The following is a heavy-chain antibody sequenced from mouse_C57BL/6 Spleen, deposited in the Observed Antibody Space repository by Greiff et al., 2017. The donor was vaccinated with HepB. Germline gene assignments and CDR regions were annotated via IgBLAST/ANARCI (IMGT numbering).Heavy chain of an antibody. CDR3: ARKGAIVTTFDAMDY. D-gene: IGHD2-5*01. CDR2: IYPGSGST. Sequence: QVQLQQPGAELVKPGASVKMSCKASGYTFTSYWITWVKQRPGQGLEWIGDIYPGSGSTNYNEKFKSKATLTVDTSSSTAYMQLSSLTSEDSAVYYCARKGAIVTTFDAMDYWGQGTSVTVSS. CDR1: GYTFTSYW. J-gene: IGHJ4*01. V-gene: IGHV1-55*01.